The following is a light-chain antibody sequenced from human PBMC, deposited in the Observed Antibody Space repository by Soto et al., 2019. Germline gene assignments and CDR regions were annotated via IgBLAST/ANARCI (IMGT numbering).Light chain of an antibody. CDR3: QQYNDWPPGGA. Sequence: ETVMTQSPATLSVSPGERITLSCRASQSVGINFAWYQQKPGQAPRLLIYAASSRATSIPARFIGDGSGTEFTVTISSLQSEDFAVYYCQQYNDWPPGGAFGQGTKLEIK. CDR2: AAS. J-gene: IGKJ2*01. V-gene: IGKV3-15*01. CDR1: QSVGIN.